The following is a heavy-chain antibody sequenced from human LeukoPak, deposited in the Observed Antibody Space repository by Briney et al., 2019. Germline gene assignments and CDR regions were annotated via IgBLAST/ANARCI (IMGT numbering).Heavy chain of an antibody. CDR1: GGSISSYH. J-gene: IGHJ4*02. V-gene: IGHV4-59*01. CDR2: VYHSGGT. CDR3: ARRSVVGARTYYFDY. Sequence: SETLSLTCTVSGGSISSYHWNWIRQSPGKGLEWIGYVYHSGGTNYNPSLKSRVTISLDTSKNQFSVKLNSVTAADTAVYYCARRSVVGARTYYFDYWGQGTLVTVSS. D-gene: IGHD2-15*01.